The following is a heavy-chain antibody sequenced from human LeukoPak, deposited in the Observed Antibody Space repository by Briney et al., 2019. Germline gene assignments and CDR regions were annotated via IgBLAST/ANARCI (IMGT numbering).Heavy chain of an antibody. J-gene: IGHJ4*02. D-gene: IGHD2-2*01. CDR2: IDLNTGDT. CDR3: ARHAPHQRFDY. V-gene: IGHV1-2*02. Sequence: ASVKVACKASGYTFIDYWIHWVRQAPGQGLEWMGRIDLNTGDTTSAQKFQGRVTMTRDTSISTVYLDLSGLGSDDTAVYYCARHAPHQRFDYWGQGTLVTVSS. CDR1: GYTFIDYW.